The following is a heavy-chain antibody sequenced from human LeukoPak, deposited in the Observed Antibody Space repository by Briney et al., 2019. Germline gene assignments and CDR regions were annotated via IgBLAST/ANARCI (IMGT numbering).Heavy chain of an antibody. CDR1: GFSFSSYW. CDR2: IKEDGSKQ. Sequence: GGSLRLSCAASGFSFSSYWMNWVRRAPGRGLGWLANIKEDGSKQYYVDSVKGRFTISRDNAKNSLYLQMDSLRAEDTAVYYCARDPGRQYSSIADVWGQGTTVTVSS. V-gene: IGHV3-7*03. CDR3: ARDPGRQYSSIADV. J-gene: IGHJ6*02. D-gene: IGHD6-19*01.